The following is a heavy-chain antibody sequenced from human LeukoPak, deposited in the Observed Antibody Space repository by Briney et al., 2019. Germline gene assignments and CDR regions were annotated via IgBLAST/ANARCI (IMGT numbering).Heavy chain of an antibody. Sequence: GASVKVSCKASGYTFTGYYMHWVRQAPGQGLEWMGWINPNSGGTNYAQKFQGRVTMTRDTSISTAYMELSSLRSEDTAVYYCARGWLELRPIKRNFYYYYMDVWGKGTTVTVSS. CDR1: GYTFTGYY. V-gene: IGHV1-2*02. J-gene: IGHJ6*03. CDR2: INPNSGGT. D-gene: IGHD1-7*01. CDR3: ARGWLELRPIKRNFYYYYMDV.